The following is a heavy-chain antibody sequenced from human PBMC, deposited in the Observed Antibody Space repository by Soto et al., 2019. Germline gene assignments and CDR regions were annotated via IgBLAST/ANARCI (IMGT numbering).Heavy chain of an antibody. Sequence: QVQLVQSGAEVKKPGSSVKVSCKASGGTFSSYAISWVRQAPRQGLEWMGGIIPIFGTANYAQKFQGRVTITADESTSTAYMELSSLRSEDTAVYYCARDGYHSSTAIWDYWGQGTLVTVSS. V-gene: IGHV1-69*12. CDR2: IIPIFGTA. J-gene: IGHJ4*02. D-gene: IGHD5-12*01. CDR3: ARDGYHSSTAIWDY. CDR1: GGTFSSYA.